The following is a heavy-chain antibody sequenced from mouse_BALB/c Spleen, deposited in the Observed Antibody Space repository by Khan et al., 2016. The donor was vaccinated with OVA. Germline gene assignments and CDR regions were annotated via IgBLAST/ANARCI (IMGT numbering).Heavy chain of an antibody. CDR1: GYSITSGYA. Sequence: EVQLVESGPGLVKPSQSLSLTCTVTGYSITSGYAWNWIRQFPGNKLEWMGYISYSGVTSYTPSLKSRISITRDTSKNQFFLQLNSVTTEDTATYDCARYNYYRYKFDYWGQGTTLTVSS. V-gene: IGHV3-2*02. J-gene: IGHJ2*01. CDR3: ARYNYYRYKFDY. D-gene: IGHD2-12*01. CDR2: ISYSGVT.